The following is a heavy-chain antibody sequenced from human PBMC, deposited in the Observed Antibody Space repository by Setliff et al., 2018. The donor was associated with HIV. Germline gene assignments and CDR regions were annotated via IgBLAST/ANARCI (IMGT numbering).Heavy chain of an antibody. CDR2: INPKFGGT. Sequence: ASVKVSCKASGYTFTDYYFHWVRQAPGQGLEWMGWINPKFGGTLYAQKFQDRVVMTRVLSTTTVYMELSRLTSGDTALYFCARDLSTHWSGYSLAYWGQGTPVTVSS. CDR3: ARDLSTHWSGYSLAY. J-gene: IGHJ4*02. CDR1: GYTFTDYY. V-gene: IGHV1-2*02. D-gene: IGHD3-3*01.